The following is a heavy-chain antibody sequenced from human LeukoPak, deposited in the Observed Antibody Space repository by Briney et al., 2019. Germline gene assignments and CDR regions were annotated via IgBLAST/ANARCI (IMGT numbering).Heavy chain of an antibody. J-gene: IGHJ6*02. Sequence: GRSLRLSCAASGFTFDDYTMRWVRQAPGKGLGWGSGISGNSGSIGYAGSVKGRFTISRDSAKNSLYLKMNSLRAEDTAMHYCAKDRLAAGGTGSYYYYGMDVWGQGTTVTVSS. D-gene: IGHD6-13*01. CDR2: ISGNSGSI. V-gene: IGHV3-9*01. CDR1: GFTFDDYT. CDR3: AKDRLAAGGTGSYYYYGMDV.